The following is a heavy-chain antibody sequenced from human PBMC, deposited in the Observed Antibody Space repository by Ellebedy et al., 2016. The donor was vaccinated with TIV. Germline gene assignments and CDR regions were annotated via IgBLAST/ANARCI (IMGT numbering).Heavy chain of an antibody. V-gene: IGHV4-39*01. Sequence: MPSETLSLTCSVSGCSVSSTRYYWAWIRQPPGKGLEYIGSVYYSGSPYYNPSCKSRVTLSADTSKNQFSLNLRTVTAADTAVYYCARTDPWQPIDDWGQGILVSVSS. CDR1: GCSVSSTRYY. CDR2: VYYSGSP. J-gene: IGHJ4*02. CDR3: ARTDPWQPIDD. D-gene: IGHD2-21*02.